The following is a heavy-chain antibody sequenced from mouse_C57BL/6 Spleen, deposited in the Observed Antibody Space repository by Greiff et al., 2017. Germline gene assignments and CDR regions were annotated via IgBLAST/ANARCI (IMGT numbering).Heavy chain of an antibody. CDR3: ARHYGSSSFAD. J-gene: IGHJ3*01. Sequence: VQLQQSGAELVRPGTSVKVSCKASGYAFTNYLIEWVKQRPGQGLEWIGVINPGSGGTNYNEKFKGKATLTADKSSSTAYMQLSSLTSEDSAVYFCARHYGSSSFADWGQGTLVTVSA. V-gene: IGHV1-54*01. CDR1: GYAFTNYL. D-gene: IGHD1-1*01. CDR2: INPGSGGT.